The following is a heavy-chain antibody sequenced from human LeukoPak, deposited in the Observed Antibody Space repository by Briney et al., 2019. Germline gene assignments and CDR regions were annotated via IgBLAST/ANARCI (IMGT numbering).Heavy chain of an antibody. V-gene: IGHV1-3*01. Sequence: ASVKVSCKASGYIFINYFMHWVRQAPGQRPEWMGWITAGNDNTKYSQKFQGRATITRDTSASTVYMELSSLRSEDTAIYYCVRGFSGGAAFWGQGTMVTVSS. D-gene: IGHD3-10*01. J-gene: IGHJ3*01. CDR3: VRGFSGGAAF. CDR2: ITAGNDNT. CDR1: GYIFINYF.